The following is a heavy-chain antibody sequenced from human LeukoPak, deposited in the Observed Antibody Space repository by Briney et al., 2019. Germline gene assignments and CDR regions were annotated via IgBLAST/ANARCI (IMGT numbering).Heavy chain of an antibody. CDR2: ISLNGDST. CDR3: ARDGVSGSPFDF. J-gene: IGHJ5*01. Sequence: GGSLRLSCAVSGFSLSRNAMCWVRQAPGKGLEWVSAISLNGDSTYYADSVKGRFTISRDNAKKSLYLQMNSLRDEDTAVYYCARDGVSGSPFDFWGQGARVTVST. CDR1: GFSLSRNA. D-gene: IGHD1-26*01. V-gene: IGHV3-23*01.